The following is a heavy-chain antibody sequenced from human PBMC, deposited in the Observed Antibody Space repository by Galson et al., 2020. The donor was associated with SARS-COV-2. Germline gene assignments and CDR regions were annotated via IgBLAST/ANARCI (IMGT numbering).Heavy chain of an antibody. J-gene: IGHJ6*02. CDR2: IRSKAYGGTT. V-gene: IGHV3-49*03. D-gene: IGHD5-18*01. Sequence: GESLKISCTASGFTFGDYAMSWFRQAPGKGLEWVGFIRSKAYGGTTEYAASVKGRFTISRDDSKSIAYLQMNSLKTEDTAVYYCTRDRSTQLWFYYYYYGMDVWGQGTTVTVSS. CDR1: GFTFGDYA. CDR3: TRDRSTQLWFYYYYYGMDV.